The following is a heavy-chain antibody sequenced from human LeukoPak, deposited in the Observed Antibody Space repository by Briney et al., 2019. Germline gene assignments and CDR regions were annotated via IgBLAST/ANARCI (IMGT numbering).Heavy chain of an antibody. Sequence: GSLRLSCAASAFTLSSYSMNWVRQAPGEGLEWVSFISSGSSYIYYADSVKDRFTISRDNAKNSLYLQMNSLRVEDTAIYYCARARSGYTSGSDFDYWGQGTLVTVSS. V-gene: IGHV3-21*01. CDR1: AFTLSSYS. D-gene: IGHD6-19*01. CDR2: ISSGSSYI. CDR3: ARARSGYTSGSDFDY. J-gene: IGHJ4*02.